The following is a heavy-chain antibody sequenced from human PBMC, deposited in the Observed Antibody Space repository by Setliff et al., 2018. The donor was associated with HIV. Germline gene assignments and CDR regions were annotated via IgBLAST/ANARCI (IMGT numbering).Heavy chain of an antibody. V-gene: IGHV3-11*04. CDR2: ISGTATTI. J-gene: IGHJ4*02. Sequence: PGGSLRLSCAASGFTFSDHYMSWIRQAPGKGLEWVSSISGTATTIYSADSVKGRFTISRDNSKNTVYLQLNSLRPEDTAVYYCASARIPTGGTSTSFDYWGQGTLVTVSS. CDR3: ASARIPTGGTSTSFDY. D-gene: IGHD1-1*01. CDR1: GFTFSDHY.